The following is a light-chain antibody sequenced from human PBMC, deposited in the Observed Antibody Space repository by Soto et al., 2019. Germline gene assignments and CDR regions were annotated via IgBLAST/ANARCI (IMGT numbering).Light chain of an antibody. V-gene: IGKV3-20*01. Sequence: IVLTQSPVTMSLSPGEGATLSCSASQPISYRSLAWYQHTPGRAPRLLIYATSSRAAGIPDRFIGSGSGTDFTLSISRLEPADFAVYYCQHYDNSLLTFGPGTRLEIK. CDR3: QHYDNSLLT. CDR1: QPISYRS. CDR2: ATS. J-gene: IGKJ5*01.